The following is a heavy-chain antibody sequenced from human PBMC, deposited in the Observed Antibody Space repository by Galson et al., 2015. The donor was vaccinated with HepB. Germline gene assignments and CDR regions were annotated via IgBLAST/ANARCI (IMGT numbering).Heavy chain of an antibody. CDR1: GFTFSSYG. J-gene: IGHJ4*02. CDR3: AKDRLRYSSGWYPFDY. V-gene: IGHV3-30*18. Sequence: SLRLSCAASGFTFSSYGMHWVRQAPGKGLEWVAVILYDGSTKYYADSVKGRFTISRDNSKNTLYLQMNSLRAEDTAVYYCAKDRLRYSSGWYPFDYWGQGTLVTVSS. CDR2: ILYDGSTK. D-gene: IGHD6-19*01.